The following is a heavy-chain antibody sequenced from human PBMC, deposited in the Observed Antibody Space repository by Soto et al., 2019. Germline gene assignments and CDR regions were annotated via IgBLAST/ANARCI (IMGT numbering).Heavy chain of an antibody. CDR1: GGSITSYY. CDR3: ARTGSRAAIV. CDR2: IYYSGST. D-gene: IGHD2-2*02. J-gene: IGHJ4*02. Sequence: SETLSLTCTVSGGSITSYYWSWIQQPPGKGLEWIGHIYYSGSTNYNPSLKSRVTISLDTSKNQFSLKLTTVAAADTAVYYCARTGSRAAIVWGQGTLVTVSS. V-gene: IGHV4-59*01.